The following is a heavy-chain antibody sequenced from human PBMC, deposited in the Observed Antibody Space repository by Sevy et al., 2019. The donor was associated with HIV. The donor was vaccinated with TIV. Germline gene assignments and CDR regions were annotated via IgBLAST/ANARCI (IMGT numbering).Heavy chain of an antibody. J-gene: IGHJ6*03. D-gene: IGHD5-18*01. CDR2: IIPIFGTA. Sequence: ASVKVSCKASGGTFSSYAISWVRQAPGQGLEWMGGIIPIFGTANYAQKFQGRVTITADKSTSTAYMELSSLRSEDTAVYYRARGRGVDTAMVTSYYYYMDVWGKGTTVTVSS. CDR1: GGTFSSYA. CDR3: ARGRGVDTAMVTSYYYYMDV. V-gene: IGHV1-69*06.